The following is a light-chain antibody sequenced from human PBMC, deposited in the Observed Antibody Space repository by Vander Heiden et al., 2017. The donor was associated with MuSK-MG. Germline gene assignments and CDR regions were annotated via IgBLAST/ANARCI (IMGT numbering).Light chain of an antibody. CDR1: QNIRSY. CDR2: AAS. CDR3: QQTDSFPLT. Sequence: DIEMTQSPSSLSADVGDRVTITCRASQNIRSYLNWYQLKPEKAPRLLIYAASTLQSGVPSRFSGSGSGTDFTLTISSPQPEDFAVYSCQQTDSFPLTFGEGTKVEIK. J-gene: IGKJ4*01. V-gene: IGKV1-39*01.